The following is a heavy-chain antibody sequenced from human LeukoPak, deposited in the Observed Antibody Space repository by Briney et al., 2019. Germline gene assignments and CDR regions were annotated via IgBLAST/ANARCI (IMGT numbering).Heavy chain of an antibody. D-gene: IGHD3-9*01. CDR1: GFTFSSYG. J-gene: IGHJ6*02. Sequence: PGGSLRLSCAASGFTFSSYGMHWVRQAPGKGLEWVAFIRYDGSNKYYADSVKGRFTISRDNSKNTLYLQMNSLRAEDTAVYYCARDLIYDILTGYYQVPGPYGMDVWGQGTTVTVSS. CDR3: ARDLIYDILTGYYQVPGPYGMDV. CDR2: IRYDGSNK. V-gene: IGHV3-30*02.